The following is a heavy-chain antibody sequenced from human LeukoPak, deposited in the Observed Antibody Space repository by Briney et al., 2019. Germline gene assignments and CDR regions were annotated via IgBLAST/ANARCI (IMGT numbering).Heavy chain of an antibody. CDR1: GYTFTSYY. CDR2: INPSGGST. J-gene: IGHJ4*02. D-gene: IGHD2-15*01. V-gene: IGHV1-46*01. CDR3: AAYQNYCSGGSCYLD. Sequence: ASVKVSCKASGYTFTSYYMQWVRQAPGQGLEWMGIINPSGGSTSYAQKFQGRVTMTRDTSTSTVYMELGSLRSEDTAVYYCAAYQNYCSGGSCYLDWGQGTLVTVSS.